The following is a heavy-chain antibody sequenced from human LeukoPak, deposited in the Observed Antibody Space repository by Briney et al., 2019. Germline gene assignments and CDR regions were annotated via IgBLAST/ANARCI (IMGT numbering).Heavy chain of an antibody. Sequence: ASVKVSCKVSGYTLTELSMHWVRQAPGKGLEWMGGFDPEDGETIYAQKFQGRVTMTEDTSTDTAYMELSSLRSEDTAVYYCATTPTGDYVWGSYLFDYWGQGTLVIVSS. CDR2: FDPEDGET. D-gene: IGHD3-16*01. J-gene: IGHJ4*02. V-gene: IGHV1-24*01. CDR1: GYTLTELS. CDR3: ATTPTGDYVWGSYLFDY.